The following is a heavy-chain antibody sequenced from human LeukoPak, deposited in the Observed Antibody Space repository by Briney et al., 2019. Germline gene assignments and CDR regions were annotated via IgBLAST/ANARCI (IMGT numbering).Heavy chain of an antibody. D-gene: IGHD6-19*01. CDR3: ARGGEYSSSFDY. CDR2: IYHSGST. CDR1: GYSISSGYY. V-gene: IGHV4-38-2*02. Sequence: SETLSLTCTVSGYSISSGYYWGWIRQPPGKGLEWIGSIYHSGSTYYNPSLKSRVTISVDTSKNQFSLKLISVTAADTAVYYCARGGEYSSSFDYWGQGTLVTVSS. J-gene: IGHJ4*02.